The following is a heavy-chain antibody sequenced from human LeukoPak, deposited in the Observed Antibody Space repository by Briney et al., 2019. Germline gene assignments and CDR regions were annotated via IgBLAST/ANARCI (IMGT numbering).Heavy chain of an antibody. V-gene: IGHV3-11*01. CDR2: ISSSGSTI. Sequence: GGSLRLSCAPSGFTFSDYYMSWIRQAPGKGLEWVSYISSSGSTIYYADSVKGRFTISRDNAQNSLYLQMNSLRAEDTAVYYCARDSYYDSSGWDYWGQGTLDTVSS. CDR3: ARDSYYDSSGWDY. D-gene: IGHD3-22*01. CDR1: GFTFSDYY. J-gene: IGHJ4*02.